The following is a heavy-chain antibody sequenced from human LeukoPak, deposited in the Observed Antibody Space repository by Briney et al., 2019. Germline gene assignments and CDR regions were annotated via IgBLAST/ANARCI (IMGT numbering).Heavy chain of an antibody. V-gene: IGHV3-7*01. CDR2: INPDGSQG. D-gene: IGHD2-21*01. Sequence: PGGSLRLSCEASGFTFSNSYMSWVRQAPGKGLEWVAIINPDGSQGSHVDSVKGRFAISRDNALNSLFLQMNSLSAEDTAVYYCARDPAYGALDIWGQGTTVTVSS. CDR3: ARDPAYGALDI. J-gene: IGHJ3*02. CDR1: GFTFSNSY.